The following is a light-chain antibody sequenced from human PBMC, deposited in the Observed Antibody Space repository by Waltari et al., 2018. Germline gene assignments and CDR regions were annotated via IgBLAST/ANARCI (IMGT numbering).Light chain of an antibody. CDR2: IRN. J-gene: IGLJ1*01. CDR1: SSNIGNNY. V-gene: IGLV1-47*01. Sequence: QSVLTQPPSASGTPGQRVTISCSGSSSNIGNNYVYWYQQFLGTAPKLPIYIRNRRPSGFPDRFSGSQSGTSASLSISGLRSEDEAAYYCAAWDDSLTAYVFGTGTKVTVL. CDR3: AAWDDSLTAYV.